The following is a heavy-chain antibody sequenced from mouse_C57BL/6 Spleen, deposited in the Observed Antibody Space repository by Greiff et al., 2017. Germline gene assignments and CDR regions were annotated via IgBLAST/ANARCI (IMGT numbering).Heavy chain of an antibody. Sequence: EVKVEESGEGLVKPGGSLKLSCAASGFTFSSYAMSWVRQTPEKRLEWVAYISSGGDYIYYADTVKGRFTISRDNARNTLYLQMSSLKSEDTAMYYCTRVTTVVASYFDYWGQGTTLTVSS. V-gene: IGHV5-9-1*02. CDR3: TRVTTVVASYFDY. CDR2: ISSGGDYI. J-gene: IGHJ2*01. CDR1: GFTFSSYA. D-gene: IGHD1-1*01.